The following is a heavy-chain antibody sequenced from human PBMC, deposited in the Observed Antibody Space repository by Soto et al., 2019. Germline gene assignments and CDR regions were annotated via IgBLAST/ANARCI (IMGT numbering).Heavy chain of an antibody. CDR1: VFAFRSYN. D-gene: IGHD2-15*01. Sequence: GGSLLVTCASSVFAFRSYNMNWVRQVPGKGLEWVASLSSGSSNIYYADSVKGRFTISGDNAKNSLFLQMDSLRAEDSAVYYCASATVVAATFDFWGQGTMVTVSS. J-gene: IGHJ4*02. V-gene: IGHV3-21*01. CDR3: ASATVVAATFDF. CDR2: LSSGSSNI.